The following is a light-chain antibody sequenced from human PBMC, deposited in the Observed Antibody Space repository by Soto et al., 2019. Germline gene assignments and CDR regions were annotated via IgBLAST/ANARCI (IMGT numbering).Light chain of an antibody. CDR2: DAS. CDR1: QSISTW. J-gene: IGKJ4*01. CDR3: QQYISYSLT. Sequence: DIQMTQSPSTLSASVGDRVTITCRASQSISTWLAWYQQKPGKAPKLLIYDASSLESGVPSRFSGSASGTEFTLTVSSLQPDDFATYYCQQYISYSLTFGGGTKVEIK. V-gene: IGKV1-5*01.